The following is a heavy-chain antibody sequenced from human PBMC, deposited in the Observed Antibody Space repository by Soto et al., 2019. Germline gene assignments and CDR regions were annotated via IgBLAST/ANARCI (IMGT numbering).Heavy chain of an antibody. Sequence: QVQLQESGPGLVKPSGTLSLTCAVSGGSISSSNWWSWVRQPPGKGLEWIGEIYHSGSTNYNPSLRSRVTRSVDKSKNQFSLRLSSVTAADTAVYYCARVGGLLWFGEGSYYFDYWGQGTLVTVSS. V-gene: IGHV4-4*02. J-gene: IGHJ4*02. CDR2: IYHSGST. CDR1: GGSISSSNW. D-gene: IGHD3-10*01. CDR3: ARVGGLLWFGEGSYYFDY.